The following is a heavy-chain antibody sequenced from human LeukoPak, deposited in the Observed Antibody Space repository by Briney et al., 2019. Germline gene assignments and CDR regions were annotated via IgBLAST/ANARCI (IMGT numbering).Heavy chain of an antibody. J-gene: IGHJ4*02. V-gene: IGHV3-53*01. CDR1: GFTVSSNY. CDR2: IYSGGST. D-gene: IGHD6-13*01. CDR3: AKDVGSSWSYYFAY. Sequence: GGSLRLSCAASGFTVSSNYMSWVRQAPGKGLEWVSVIYSGGSTYYADSVKGRFTISRDNSKNTLYLQMTSLRAENTAVYYCAKDVGSSWSYYFAYWGQGTLVTVSS.